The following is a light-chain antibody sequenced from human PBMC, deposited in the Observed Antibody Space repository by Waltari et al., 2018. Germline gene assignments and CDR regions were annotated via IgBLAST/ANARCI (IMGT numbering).Light chain of an antibody. CDR1: GSDIGYYNF. J-gene: IGLJ2*01. Sequence: QSALAQSASVSGSHGKSITISCTGTGSDIGYYNFVSWYQQHPGKAPKLLIFDVSRWSSGVSHRFSGSKSGNTASLTISGLQAEDEADYYCSSYTSTNTIIFGGGTKVTVL. V-gene: IGLV2-14*03. CDR3: SSYTSTNTII. CDR2: DVS.